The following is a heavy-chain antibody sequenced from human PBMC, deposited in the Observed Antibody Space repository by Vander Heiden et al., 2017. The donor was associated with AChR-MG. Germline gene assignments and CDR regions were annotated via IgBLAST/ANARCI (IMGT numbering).Heavy chain of an antibody. CDR3: SRRAAVTKIWFLDL. Sequence: VTLKASCPVLVQPTETLTLTCSVSGFSLRTTRMGVSWIRQPPGKALEWLAIIFWNDEKTYNTALKSRLSISKDTSKSQVVLTMKKMEHADTATYYCSRRAAVTKIWFLDLWDRGTLFPVS. J-gene: IGHJ2*01. D-gene: IGHD4-17*01. CDR1: GFSLRTTRMG. CDR2: IFWNDEK. V-gene: IGHV2-26*01.